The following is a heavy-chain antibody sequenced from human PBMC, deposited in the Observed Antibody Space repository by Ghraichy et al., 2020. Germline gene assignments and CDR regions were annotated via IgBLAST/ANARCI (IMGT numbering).Heavy chain of an antibody. CDR1: GGSISSSSYY. CDR2: IYYSGST. J-gene: IGHJ4*02. CDR3: ARQNGSGWSSPFDY. Sequence: SETLSLTCTVSGGSISSSSYYWGWIRQPPGKGLEWIGSIYYSGSTYYNPSLKSRVTISVDTSKNQFSLKLSSVTAADTAVYYCARQNGSGWSSPFDYWGQGTLVTVSS. V-gene: IGHV4-39*01. D-gene: IGHD6-19*01.